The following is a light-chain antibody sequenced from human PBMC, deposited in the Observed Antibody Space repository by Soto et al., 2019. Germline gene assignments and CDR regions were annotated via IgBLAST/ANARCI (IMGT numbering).Light chain of an antibody. CDR2: DVS. V-gene: IGLV2-14*01. J-gene: IGLJ1*01. CDR1: NNDVGGYNY. Sequence: QSVLTQPASVSGSPGQSITISCTGNNNDVGGYNYVSWYQQHPGKAPKLMIYDVSNRPSGVSNRFSGSKSGNTASLTISGLQAEDEADYYCSSYTSSSTPGFGTGTKVTVL. CDR3: SSYTSSSTPG.